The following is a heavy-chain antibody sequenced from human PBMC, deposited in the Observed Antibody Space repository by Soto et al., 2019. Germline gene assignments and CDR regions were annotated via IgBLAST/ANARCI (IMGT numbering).Heavy chain of an antibody. Sequence: EVQLVESGGGLVKPGGSLRLSCAASGFTFSSYSMNWVRQAPGKGLEWVSSISSSSSYIYYADSVKGRFTISRANAKTSLYLQMNSTRAEDTAVYYCARTYYDFWSGYYTSGPDYYYYMDVWGKGTTVTVSS. D-gene: IGHD3-3*01. CDR3: ARTYYDFWSGYYTSGPDYYYYMDV. CDR2: ISSSSSYI. CDR1: GFTFSSYS. J-gene: IGHJ6*03. V-gene: IGHV3-21*01.